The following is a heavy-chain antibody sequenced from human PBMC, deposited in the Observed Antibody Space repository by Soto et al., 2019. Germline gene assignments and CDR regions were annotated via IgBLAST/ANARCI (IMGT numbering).Heavy chain of an antibody. CDR3: ARDRLWPYYFDY. CDR2: IYYSGST. Sequence: SETLSLTCTVSGGSISSGDYYWSWIRQPPGKGLEWIGYIYYSGSTYYNPSLKSRVTISVDTSKNQFSLKLSSVTAADTAVYYCARDRLWPYYFDYWGQGTLVTVSS. V-gene: IGHV4-30-4*01. D-gene: IGHD5-18*01. CDR1: GGSISSGDYY. J-gene: IGHJ4*02.